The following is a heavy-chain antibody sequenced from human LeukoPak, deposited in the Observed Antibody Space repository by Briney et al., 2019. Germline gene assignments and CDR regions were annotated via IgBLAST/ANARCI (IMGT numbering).Heavy chain of an antibody. CDR1: VYTFTIYG. J-gene: IGHJ4*02. D-gene: IGHD6-13*01. Sequence: GASVKVSCNASVYTFTIYGLGWVRQAPGQGLEWMGRISAYNGNTNYAQELQGRVTMTTDTSTSTAYMELRSLRSDDTAVYYWAGGGGSDGSWFDYWGQGTLVTVSS. V-gene: IGHV1-18*01. CDR3: AGGGGSDGSWFDY. CDR2: ISAYNGNT.